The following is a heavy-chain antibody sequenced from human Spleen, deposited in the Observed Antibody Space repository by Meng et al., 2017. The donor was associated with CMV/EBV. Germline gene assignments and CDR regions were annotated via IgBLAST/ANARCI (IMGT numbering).Heavy chain of an antibody. J-gene: IGHJ4*02. Sequence: GSISSSSSYWGWIRQPPGKGLEWTGSIYYRGTTDYNPSLKSRATISMDTSKNQFSLKLNSVTAADTAVYYCARHQGYSSSWYYFDYWGQGILVTVSS. CDR2: IYYRGTT. D-gene: IGHD6-13*01. V-gene: IGHV4-39*01. CDR1: GSISSSSSY. CDR3: ARHQGYSSSWYYFDY.